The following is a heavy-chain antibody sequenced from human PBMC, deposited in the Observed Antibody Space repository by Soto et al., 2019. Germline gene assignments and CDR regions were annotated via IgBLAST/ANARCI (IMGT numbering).Heavy chain of an antibody. J-gene: IGHJ4*02. CDR2: INWNGGST. CDR1: GFTFDDYG. D-gene: IGHD3-22*01. CDR3: ARVISSGYYSGFDY. V-gene: IGHV3-20*04. Sequence: GGSLRLSCAASGFTFDDYGMTWVRQAPGKGLEWVSGINWNGGSTGYADSVKGRFTMSRDNAKNSLYLQMNSLRAEDTAFYYCARVISSGYYSGFDYWGQGTLVTVSS.